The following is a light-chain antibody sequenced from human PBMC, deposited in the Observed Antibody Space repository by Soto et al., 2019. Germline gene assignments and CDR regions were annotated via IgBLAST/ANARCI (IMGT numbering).Light chain of an antibody. CDR1: QDISNR. CDR2: GAS. Sequence: DIQMTQSPSSLSASVGDRITMACQASQDISNRLNWYHQKPGKAPNLLIYGASTLQSDVPSRFSGSGSGTEFTLTVSSLQAEDSATYYCQQFNDYPLTFGGGTKV. J-gene: IGKJ4*01. CDR3: QQFNDYPLT. V-gene: IGKV1-9*01.